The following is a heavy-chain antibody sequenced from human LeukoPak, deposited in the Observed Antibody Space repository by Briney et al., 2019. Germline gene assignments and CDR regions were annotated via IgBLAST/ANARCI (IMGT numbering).Heavy chain of an antibody. CDR1: GFTFGDYA. V-gene: IGHV3-49*03. CDR2: IRSKAYGGTT. Sequence: GGSLRLSCTASGFTFGDYAMSWFRQAPGKGLEWVGFIRSKAYGGTTEYAASVKGRFTISRDDSKSIAYLQMNSLKTEDTAVYYCTRDVSSGWGSDAFDIWGQGTMVTVSS. D-gene: IGHD6-19*01. J-gene: IGHJ3*02. CDR3: TRDVSSGWGSDAFDI.